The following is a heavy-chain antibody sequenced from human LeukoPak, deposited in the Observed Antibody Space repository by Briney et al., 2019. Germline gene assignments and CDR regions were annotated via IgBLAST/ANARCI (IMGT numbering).Heavy chain of an antibody. CDR1: GGSISSYY. CDR2: IYYSGST. V-gene: IGHV4-59*01. J-gene: IGHJ6*02. Sequence: SETLSLTCTVSGGSISSYYWSWIRQPPGKGLEWMGYIYYSGSTNYNPSLKSRVTISVDTSKNQFSLKLSSVTAADTAVYYCARDLGYCSGGSCYKPDYYYYGMDVWGQGTTVTVSS. CDR3: ARDLGYCSGGSCYKPDYYYYGMDV. D-gene: IGHD2-15*01.